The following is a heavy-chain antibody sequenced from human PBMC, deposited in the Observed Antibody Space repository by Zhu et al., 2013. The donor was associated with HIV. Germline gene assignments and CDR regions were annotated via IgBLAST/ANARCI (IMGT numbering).Heavy chain of an antibody. CDR1: GYTFSAYY. V-gene: IGHV1-2*02. CDR3: ARGDFYGGDSRGHDY. D-gene: IGHD2-21*02. J-gene: IGHJ4*02. CDR2: ITPDSGET. Sequence: QVHLVQSGAEVKEPGASVKVPCKASGYTFSAYYIHWMRQAPGQGLEWLGWITPDSGETRYPPKFQGRVTMTRDTSINTVYMALSGLTSDDTAIYYCARGDFYGGDSRGHDYWGQGTLVTVSS.